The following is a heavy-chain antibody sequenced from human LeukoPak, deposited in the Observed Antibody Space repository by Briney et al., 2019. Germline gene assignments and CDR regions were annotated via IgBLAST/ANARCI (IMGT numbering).Heavy chain of an antibody. J-gene: IGHJ4*02. CDR1: GFTVSSNY. D-gene: IGHD1-26*01. V-gene: IGHV3-53*01. CDR3: ARGGATGFYVFY. Sequence: GGSLRLSCAASGFTVSSNYMSWVRQAPGKGLEWVSVIYSGGSTYYADSVKGRFTISRDNLKNTLYLQVNSLRAEDTAVYYCARGGATGFYVFYWGQGTLVTVSS. CDR2: IYSGGST.